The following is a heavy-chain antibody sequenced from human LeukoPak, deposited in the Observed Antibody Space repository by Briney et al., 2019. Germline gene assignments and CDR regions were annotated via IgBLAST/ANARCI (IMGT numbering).Heavy chain of an antibody. CDR2: IHPNNGDT. V-gene: IGHV1-2*02. CDR3: ARDGPAQMVDLDY. J-gene: IGHJ4*02. D-gene: IGHD3-10*01. Sequence: DSVKVSCKASGYTFSSTGWYLSWLRQAPGQGLECMGWIHPNNGDTAYAQKFEGRVAMTRDTSISTAYMELRRLRPDDTAVYFCARDGPAQMVDLDYWGQGTLVTVSS. CDR1: GYTFSSTGWY.